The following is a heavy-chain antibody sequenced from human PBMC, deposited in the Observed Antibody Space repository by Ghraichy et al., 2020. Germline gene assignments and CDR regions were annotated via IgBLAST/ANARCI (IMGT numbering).Heavy chain of an antibody. CDR1: GFIFDDYG. V-gene: IGHV3-20*04. D-gene: IGHD1-26*01. Sequence: GGSLRLSCAASGFIFDDYGMSWVREVPGKGLEWVCGLNWNGDSTGYVDSVKGRFTISRDNAKNSLYVQMDNLRAEDTALYYCAKSRGLSGSDFDSGGQGTQVTVSS. CDR3: AKSRGLSGSDFDS. J-gene: IGHJ4*02. CDR2: LNWNGDST.